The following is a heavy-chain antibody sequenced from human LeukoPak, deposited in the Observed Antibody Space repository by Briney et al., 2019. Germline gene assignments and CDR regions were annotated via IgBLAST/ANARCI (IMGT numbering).Heavy chain of an antibody. CDR3: ARETLDIVVVPAAPPAARYYYYYGMDV. V-gene: IGHV4-4*07. D-gene: IGHD2-2*01. Sequence: PSETLSLTCTVSGGSIRSYYWSWIRQPARKGLEWIGRIYTSGSTNYNPSLKSRVTMSVDTSKNQFSLKLSSVTAADTAVYYCARETLDIVVVPAAPPAARYYYYYGMDVWGQGTTVTVSS. J-gene: IGHJ6*02. CDR1: GGSIRSYY. CDR2: IYTSGST.